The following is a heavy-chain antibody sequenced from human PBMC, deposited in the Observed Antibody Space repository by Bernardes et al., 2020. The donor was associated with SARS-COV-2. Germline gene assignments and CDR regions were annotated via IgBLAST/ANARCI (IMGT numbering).Heavy chain of an antibody. CDR1: GFTFSSYA. CDR3: ARDRIRWGSSSSDY. Sequence: GGSLRLSCAASGFTFSSYAMHWVRQAPGKGLEWVAVISYDGSNKYYADSVKGRFTISRDNSKNTLYLQMNSLRAEDTAVYYCARDRIRWGSSSSDYWGQGTLVTVSS. D-gene: IGHD6-6*01. CDR2: ISYDGSNK. J-gene: IGHJ4*02. V-gene: IGHV3-30-3*01.